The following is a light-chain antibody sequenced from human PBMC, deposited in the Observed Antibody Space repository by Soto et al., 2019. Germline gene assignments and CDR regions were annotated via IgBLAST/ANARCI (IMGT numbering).Light chain of an antibody. V-gene: IGKV3-15*01. CDR3: QQYNNWPTWT. Sequence: EIVMTQSPATLSVSPGERATLSCRASQSVSSNLAWYQQKPGQAPRLLIYGASTRATGIPARFSGSGSGTEFTLTISSLQSEDFALYYCQQYNNWPTWTFGQGTKVETK. CDR1: QSVSSN. CDR2: GAS. J-gene: IGKJ1*01.